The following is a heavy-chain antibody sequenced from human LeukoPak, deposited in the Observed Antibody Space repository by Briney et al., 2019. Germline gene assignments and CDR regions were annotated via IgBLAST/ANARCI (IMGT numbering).Heavy chain of an antibody. CDR3: ARVKAVAGTRGAFDI. CDR2: INPNSGVT. J-gene: IGHJ3*02. V-gene: IGHV1-2*06. Sequence: ASVKVSCKASGYTFTGYYMHWVRQAPGQGLERMGRINPNSGVTNYAQKFQGRVPMTMDTSISTAYMELSRLRSDDTAVYYCARVKAVAGTRGAFDIWGQGTMVTVSS. CDR1: GYTFTGYY. D-gene: IGHD6-19*01.